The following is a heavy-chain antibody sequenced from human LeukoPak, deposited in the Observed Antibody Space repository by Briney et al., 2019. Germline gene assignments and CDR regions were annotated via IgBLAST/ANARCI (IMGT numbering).Heavy chain of an antibody. CDR3: ARDRELRTVLIGDGRFDP. Sequence: ASVKVSCKASGYTFTSYYMHWVRQAPGQGLEWMGIINPSGGSTRYAQKFQGRVTMTRDTSTSIVYMELSSLRSEDTAVYYCARDRELRTVLIGDGRFDPWGQGTLVTVSS. V-gene: IGHV1-46*01. CDR1: GYTFTSYY. D-gene: IGHD1-7*01. CDR2: INPSGGST. J-gene: IGHJ5*02.